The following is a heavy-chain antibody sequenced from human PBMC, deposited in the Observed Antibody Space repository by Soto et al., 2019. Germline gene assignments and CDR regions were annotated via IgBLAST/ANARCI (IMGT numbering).Heavy chain of an antibody. Sequence: ASVKVSCKASGGTFSSYAISWVRQAPGQGLEWMGWINAGNGNTKYSQKFQGRVTITRDTSASTAYMELSSLRSEDTAVYYCARDRNSRVYGMDVWGQGTTVTVSS. D-gene: IGHD6-13*01. CDR1: GGTFSSYA. V-gene: IGHV1-3*01. CDR3: ARDRNSRVYGMDV. J-gene: IGHJ6*02. CDR2: INAGNGNT.